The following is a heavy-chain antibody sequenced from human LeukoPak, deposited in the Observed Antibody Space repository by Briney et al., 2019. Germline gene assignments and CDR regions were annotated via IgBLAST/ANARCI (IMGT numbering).Heavy chain of an antibody. CDR1: GFTFSNYA. CDR3: AKGFAGSGYSFLQGGFDY. V-gene: IGHV3-23*01. CDR2: ISGSGGTT. Sequence: GGSLRLSCAASGFTFSNYAMSWVRQAPGKGLEWVSAISGSGGTTYYADSVKGRFTISRDNSRGTLFLQMNSLRAEDTAVYYCAKGFAGSGYSFLQGGFDYWGQGTLVTVSS. J-gene: IGHJ4*02. D-gene: IGHD3-22*01.